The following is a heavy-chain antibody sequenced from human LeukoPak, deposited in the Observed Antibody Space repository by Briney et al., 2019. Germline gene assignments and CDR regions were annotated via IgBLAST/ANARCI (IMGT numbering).Heavy chain of an antibody. V-gene: IGHV4-61*02. CDR2: IYTSGST. Sequence: PSETLSLTCAVSGGSISSGGYSWSWIRQPPGKGLEWIGRIYTSGSTNYNPSLKSRVTMSVDTSKNQFSLKLSSVTAADTAVYYCARDPLNCSGGSCYWGQGTLVTVSS. CDR1: GGSISSGGYS. J-gene: IGHJ4*02. D-gene: IGHD2-15*01. CDR3: ARDPLNCSGGSCY.